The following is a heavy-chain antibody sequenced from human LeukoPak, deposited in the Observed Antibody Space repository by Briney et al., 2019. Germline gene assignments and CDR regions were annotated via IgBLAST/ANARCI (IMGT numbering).Heavy chain of an antibody. V-gene: IGHV3-43*02. CDR1: GFTFDDYA. CDR3: AKKETLRDSGYPGY. Sequence: WQTLRLSCAASGFTFDDYAMHWVRQAPGQGVEWVCLISRDGSTTYYADSVKGRIPIFSDNSTNSLYLLLISLRTPETALYYCAKKETLRDSGYPGYWGQGTLVTVSS. D-gene: IGHD3-22*01. CDR2: ISRDGSTT. J-gene: IGHJ4*02.